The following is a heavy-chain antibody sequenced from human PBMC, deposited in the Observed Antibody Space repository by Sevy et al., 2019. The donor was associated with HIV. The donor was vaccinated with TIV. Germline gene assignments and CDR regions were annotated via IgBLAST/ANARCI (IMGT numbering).Heavy chain of an antibody. CDR2: IKQDGSEK. CDR1: GFTFSSYW. Sequence: GGSLRLSCAASGFTFSSYWMNWIRQAPGKGLEGVANIKQDGSEKYYVDSVKGGFTISRDNAKNSLYLEMNTLRAEDTAVYYCATSGGETWGQGTLVTVSS. CDR3: ATSGGET. D-gene: IGHD3-16*01. J-gene: IGHJ5*02. V-gene: IGHV3-7*01.